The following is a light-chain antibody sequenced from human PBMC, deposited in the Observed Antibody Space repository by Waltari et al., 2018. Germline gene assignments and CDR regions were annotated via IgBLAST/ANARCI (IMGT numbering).Light chain of an antibody. CDR2: QDT. J-gene: IGLJ2*01. Sequence: SYELTQPRSVSVFPGQTASIPCPGDKLGEKYAYWYQQKPAQSPIVIIYQDTMRPSGIARRFSGNNADKTAPLTIWGLQAEDEADYYWASYSSSKHVVFGGGTKLTVL. CDR1: KLGEKY. CDR3: ASYSSSKHVV. V-gene: IGLV3-1*01.